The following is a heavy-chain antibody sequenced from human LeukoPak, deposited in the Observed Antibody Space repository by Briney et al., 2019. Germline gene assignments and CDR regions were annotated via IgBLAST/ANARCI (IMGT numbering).Heavy chain of an antibody. V-gene: IGHV4-4*07. CDR2: IYTSGST. CDR3: ARDSSGWEQYYFDY. D-gene: IGHD6-19*01. Sequence: PSETLSLTCTVSGGSISSYYWSWIRQPAGKGLEWIGRIYTSGSTNYNPSLKSRVTMSVDTSKNQFSLKLSSVTAADTAVYYCARDSSGWEQYYFDYWGQGTLVTVSS. J-gene: IGHJ4*02. CDR1: GGSISSYY.